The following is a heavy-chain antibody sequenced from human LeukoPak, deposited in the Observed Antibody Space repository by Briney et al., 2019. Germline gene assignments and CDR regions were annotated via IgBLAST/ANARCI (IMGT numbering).Heavy chain of an antibody. V-gene: IGHV3-23*01. J-gene: IGHJ4*02. CDR3: ANEEVPSDY. Sequence: PGGSLRLSCEVSGFPFSSHAMSWVRQAPGRGLEWVSGISISADMTYYADSVQGRFIISRDNSKNTLYLQMDSLRVEDTAVYYCANEEVPSDYWGQGTLVTVSS. CDR2: ISISADMT. CDR1: GFPFSSHA. D-gene: IGHD4/OR15-4a*01.